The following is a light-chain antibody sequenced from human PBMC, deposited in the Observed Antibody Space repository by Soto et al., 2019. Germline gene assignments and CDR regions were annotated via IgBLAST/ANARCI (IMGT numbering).Light chain of an antibody. V-gene: IGKV3-20*01. J-gene: IGKJ1*01. Sequence: EIVLTQPPGTLSLSPGERATLSCRASQSVSSSYLAWYQQKPGHAPRLLIYGASSRATGIPDRFSGSGSGTDFTLTISRLEPEDFAVYYCQQYGSSPTFGQGTKV. CDR3: QQYGSSPT. CDR1: QSVSSSY. CDR2: GAS.